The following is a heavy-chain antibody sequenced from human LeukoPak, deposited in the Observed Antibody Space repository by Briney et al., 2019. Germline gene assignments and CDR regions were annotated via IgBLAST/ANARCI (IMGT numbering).Heavy chain of an antibody. CDR1: GYTLTELS. Sequence: GASVKVSCKVSGYTLTELSMHWVRRAPGKGLEWMGGFDPEDGETIYAQKFQGRVTMTEDTSTDTAYMELSSPRSEDTAVYYCATYKIYCSSTSCYGFYWGQGTLVTVSS. V-gene: IGHV1-24*01. J-gene: IGHJ4*02. CDR2: FDPEDGET. CDR3: ATYKIYCSSTSCYGFY. D-gene: IGHD2-2*01.